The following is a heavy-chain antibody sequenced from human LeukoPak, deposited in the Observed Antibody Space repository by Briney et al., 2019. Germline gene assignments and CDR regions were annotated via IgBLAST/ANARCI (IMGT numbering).Heavy chain of an antibody. CDR1: GGSISSGGYY. V-gene: IGHV4-31*03. CDR3: ARALREQYSSSSGAYYFDY. CDR2: MIYSGYT. J-gene: IGHJ4*02. Sequence: PSQTLSLTCTVSGGSISSGGYYWSWIRQHPGKGLEWIGYMIYSGYTHYNPSLKSRVTISVDTSNNQFFLKLSSVTAADTAVYYCARALREQYSSSSGAYYFDYWGQGTLVTVSS. D-gene: IGHD6-6*01.